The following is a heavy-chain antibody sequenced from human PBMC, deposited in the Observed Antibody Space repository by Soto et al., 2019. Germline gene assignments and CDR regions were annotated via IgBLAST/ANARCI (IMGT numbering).Heavy chain of an antibody. V-gene: IGHV1-46*01. J-gene: IGHJ5*01. CDR2: INPSGGST. CDR3: AREGSLIAARSSPFDS. CDR1: GYTFTSYY. Sequence: QVQLVQSGADVKKPGASVKVSCKASGYTFTSYYMHWVRQAPGQGLEWMGIINPSGGSTSYAQKFQGRVSMTRDMSTITVYMELSSLSSEDTAVYYCAREGSLIAARSSPFDSWGQGTLVTVSS. D-gene: IGHD6-6*01.